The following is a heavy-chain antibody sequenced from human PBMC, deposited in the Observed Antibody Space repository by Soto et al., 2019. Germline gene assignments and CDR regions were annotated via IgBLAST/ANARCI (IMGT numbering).Heavy chain of an antibody. CDR3: AKDGLQWLVLGGWFDP. CDR2: ISYDGSNK. Sequence: QVQLVESGGGVVQPGRSLRLSCAASGFTFSSYGMHWVRQAPGKGLVWVAVISYDGSNKYYADSVKGRFTTSRDNSKNTLYLQMNSLRAEDTAVYYCAKDGLQWLVLGGWFDPWGQGTLVTVSS. J-gene: IGHJ5*02. D-gene: IGHD6-19*01. V-gene: IGHV3-30*18. CDR1: GFTFSSYG.